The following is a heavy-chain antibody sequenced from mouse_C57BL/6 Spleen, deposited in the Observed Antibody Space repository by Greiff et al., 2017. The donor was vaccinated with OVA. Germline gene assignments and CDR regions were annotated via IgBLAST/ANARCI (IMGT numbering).Heavy chain of an antibody. D-gene: IGHD1-1*01. V-gene: IGHV1-52*01. CDR2: IDPSDSET. J-gene: IGHJ4*01. CDR1: GYTFTSYW. CDR3: ARGDGTGSYYAMDY. Sequence: QVQLQQSGAELVRPGSSVKLSCKASGYTFTSYWMHWVKQRPIQGLEWIGNIDPSDSETHYNQKFKDKATLTVDKSSSTAYMQLSSLTSEDSAVYYCARGDGTGSYYAMDYWGQGTSVTVSS.